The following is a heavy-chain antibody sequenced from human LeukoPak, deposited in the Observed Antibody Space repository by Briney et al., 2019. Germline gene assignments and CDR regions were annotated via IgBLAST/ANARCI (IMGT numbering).Heavy chain of an antibody. CDR3: ARDSIAAAHAFDI. D-gene: IGHD6-13*01. Sequence: GASVKVSCKASGYTFTSYYMHWVRQAPGQGLEWMGIINPSGGSTSYARKFQGRVTMTRDTSTSTVYMELSSLRSEDMAVYYCARDSIAAAHAFDIWGQGTMVTVSS. J-gene: IGHJ3*02. V-gene: IGHV1-46*01. CDR2: INPSGGST. CDR1: GYTFTSYY.